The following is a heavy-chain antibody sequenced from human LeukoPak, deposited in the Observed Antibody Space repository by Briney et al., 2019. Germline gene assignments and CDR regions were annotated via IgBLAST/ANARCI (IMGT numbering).Heavy chain of an antibody. J-gene: IGHJ5*02. CDR1: GYTFTGYY. Sequence: GASVKLSCKASGYTFTGYYMHWVRQAPGQGLEWMGWINPDSGGTNYAQKFQGWVTMTRDTSISTAYMELSRLRSDDTAVYYCARDRAAAGTNWFDPWGQGTLVTVSS. V-gene: IGHV1-2*04. CDR3: ARDRAAAGTNWFDP. CDR2: INPDSGGT. D-gene: IGHD6-13*01.